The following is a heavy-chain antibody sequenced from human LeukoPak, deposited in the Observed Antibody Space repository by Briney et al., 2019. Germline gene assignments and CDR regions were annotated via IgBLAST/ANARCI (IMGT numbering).Heavy chain of an antibody. D-gene: IGHD4-23*01. Sequence: GRSLRLSCAASGFTFDDYAMHWVRQVPGKGLEWVSGISWNSGSIGYADSVKGRFTISRDNAKNSLYLQMNSLRVEDTALYYCAKEVGTFDCWGQGTLVTVSS. J-gene: IGHJ4*02. CDR2: ISWNSGSI. CDR1: GFTFDDYA. V-gene: IGHV3-9*01. CDR3: AKEVGTFDC.